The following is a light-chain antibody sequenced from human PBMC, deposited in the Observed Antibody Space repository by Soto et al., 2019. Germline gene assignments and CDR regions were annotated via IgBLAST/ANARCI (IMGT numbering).Light chain of an antibody. V-gene: IGKV1-12*01. CDR1: QGVNRW. CDR2: AAS. J-gene: IGKJ1*01. CDR3: QQTNSFPRT. Sequence: DIQMTQSPSSVAASVGDRVTLTCRASQGVNRWLAWYQQKPGKAPKVLIYAASSLQSGVPSRFSGSGSGTDFTLTISRLQAEDFATYYWQQTNSFPRTFGQGTKVEI.